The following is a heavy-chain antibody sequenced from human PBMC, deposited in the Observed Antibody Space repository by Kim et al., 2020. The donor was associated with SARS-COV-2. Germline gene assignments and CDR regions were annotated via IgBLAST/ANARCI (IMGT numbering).Heavy chain of an antibody. D-gene: IGHD2-15*01. CDR1: GFALSSYN. CDR3: ARDGNIAGNLDY. CDR2: IYRDSSIT. J-gene: IGHJ4*02. V-gene: IGHV3-48*02. Sequence: GGSLRLSCAASGFALSSYNMDWVRQAPGRGLEWVSYIYRDSSITYYADSVRGRFTISRDNAKNSLYLQMDSLRDDDTAVYYCARDGNIAGNLDYWGQGTLVTVSS.